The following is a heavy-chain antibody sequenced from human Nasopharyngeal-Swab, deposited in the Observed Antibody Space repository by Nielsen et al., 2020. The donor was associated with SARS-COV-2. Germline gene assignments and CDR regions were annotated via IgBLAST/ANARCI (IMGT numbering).Heavy chain of an antibody. J-gene: IGHJ6*02. D-gene: IGHD2-2*01. Sequence: ASVKVSCKVSGYTLTELFMHWVRQAPGKGLDWMGGFDPEDGETIYAQKFQGRVTMTEDTSTDTAYMELSSLRSEDTAVYYCARYRCSSTSCYSWRATDYYYGMDVWGQGTTVTVSS. CDR2: FDPEDGET. CDR1: GYTLTELF. CDR3: ARYRCSSTSCYSWRATDYYYGMDV. V-gene: IGHV1-24*01.